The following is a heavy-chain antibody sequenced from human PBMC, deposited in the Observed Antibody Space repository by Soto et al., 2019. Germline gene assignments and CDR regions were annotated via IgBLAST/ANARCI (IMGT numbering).Heavy chain of an antibody. CDR3: AKVRLTDYLRYAPHL. CDR1: GFTFNNYA. J-gene: IGHJ3*01. D-gene: IGHD2-8*01. CDR2: ISPNGDST. Sequence: VGSLRLSCAASGFTFNNYAMNWVRQAPGRGLEWVSIISPNGDSTYYADSVKGRFTISRDNSQNTVFLQMNSLRAEDTAIYFCAKVRLTDYLRYAPHLWGQGTLVTVS. V-gene: IGHV3-23*01.